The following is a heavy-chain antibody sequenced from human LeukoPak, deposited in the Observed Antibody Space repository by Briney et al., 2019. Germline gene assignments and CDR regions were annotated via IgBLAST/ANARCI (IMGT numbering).Heavy chain of an antibody. V-gene: IGHV1-2*02. CDR3: ARIRAPIRQRWLQYHQNFDY. D-gene: IGHD5-12*01. Sequence: ASVKVSCKASGYTFTGYYMHWVRQAPGQGLEWMGWINPNSGGTNYAQKFQGRVTMTRDTSISTAYMELSRLRSDDTAVYYCARIRAPIRQRWLQYHQNFDYWGQGTLVTVSS. J-gene: IGHJ4*02. CDR2: INPNSGGT. CDR1: GYTFTGYY.